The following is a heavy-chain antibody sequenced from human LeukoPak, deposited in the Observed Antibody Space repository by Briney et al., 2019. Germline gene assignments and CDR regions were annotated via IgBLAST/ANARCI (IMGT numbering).Heavy chain of an antibody. V-gene: IGHV4-59*08. D-gene: IGHD3-22*01. J-gene: IGHJ4*02. Sequence: SETLSLTCTVSGGSISSYYWSWIRQPPGKGLEWIGYIYYSGSTNYNPSLKSRVTISVDTSKNQFSLKLSSVTAADTAVYYCARHSQPAYYYDSSGGYFDYWGQGTLVTVSS. CDR3: ARHSQPAYYYDSSGGYFDY. CDR2: IYYSGST. CDR1: GGSISSYY.